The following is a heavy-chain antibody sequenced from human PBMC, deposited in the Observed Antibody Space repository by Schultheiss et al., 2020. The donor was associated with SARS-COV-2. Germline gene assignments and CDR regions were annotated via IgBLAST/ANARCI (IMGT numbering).Heavy chain of an antibody. J-gene: IGHJ3*02. Sequence: GGSLRLSCAASGFTFSSYSMNWVRQAPGKGLEWVSSISSSSYIYYADSVKGRFTISRDNAKNSLYLQMNSLRAEDTAVYYCARGRLPMLFDIWGQGTMVTVSS. CDR3: ARGRLPMLFDI. CDR2: ISSSSYI. CDR1: GFTFSSYS. V-gene: IGHV3-21*01. D-gene: IGHD3-10*02.